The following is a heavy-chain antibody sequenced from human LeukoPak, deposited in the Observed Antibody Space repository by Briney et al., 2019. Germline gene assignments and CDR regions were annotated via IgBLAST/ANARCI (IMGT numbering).Heavy chain of an antibody. CDR3: ASPLGSSGYYKA. CDR2: IFPGDSDT. Sequence: GESLKISCKGSGYSFTSYWIAWVRQMPGKGLEWMGIIFPGDSDTRYSPSFQDQVTISVDKSISTAFLQWSTLKASDTAIYYCASPLGSSGYYKAWGQGTLVTVSS. V-gene: IGHV5-51*01. CDR1: GYSFTSYW. J-gene: IGHJ5*02. D-gene: IGHD3-22*01.